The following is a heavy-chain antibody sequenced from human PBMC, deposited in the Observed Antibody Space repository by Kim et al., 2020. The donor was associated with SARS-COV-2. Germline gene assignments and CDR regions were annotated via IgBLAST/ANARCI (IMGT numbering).Heavy chain of an antibody. Sequence: GGSLRLSCAASGFTFSSYEMNWVRQAPGKGLEWVSYISSSGSTIYYEDSVKGRFTISRDNAKNSLYLQMNSLRAEDTAVYYCARDEVVVTAIRLMKIYYYYGMDVRGQGTTVTVSS. J-gene: IGHJ6*02. CDR2: ISSSGSTI. CDR3: ARDEVVVTAIRLMKIYYYYGMDV. CDR1: GFTFSSYE. V-gene: IGHV3-48*03. D-gene: IGHD2-21*02.